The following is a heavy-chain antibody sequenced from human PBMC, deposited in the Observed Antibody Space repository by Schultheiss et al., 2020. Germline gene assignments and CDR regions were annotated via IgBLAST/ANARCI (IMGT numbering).Heavy chain of an antibody. J-gene: IGHJ4*02. CDR1: GGSISSYY. CDR3: ANSGLAAAGTRWNDY. V-gene: IGHV4-59*12. CDR2: IYYSGST. Sequence: SETLSLTCTVSGGSISSYYWSWIRQPPGKGLEWIGYIYYSGSTNYNPSLKSRVTISVDKSKNQFSLRLSSVTAADTAVYYCANSGLAAAGTRWNDYWGQGTLVTVSS. D-gene: IGHD6-13*01.